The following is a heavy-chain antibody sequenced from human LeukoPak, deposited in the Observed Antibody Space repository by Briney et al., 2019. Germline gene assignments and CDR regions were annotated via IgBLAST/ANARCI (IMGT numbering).Heavy chain of an antibody. CDR1: GFTFGDYA. CDR2: IRSKAYGGTT. J-gene: IGHJ4*02. CDR3: TRTYYYDSSGYSLDY. D-gene: IGHD3-22*01. V-gene: IGHV3-49*03. Sequence: GGSLRLSCTASGFTFGDYAMSWFRQAPGKGLEWVGFIRSKAYGGTTEYAASVKGRFTISSDDSKSIAYLQMNSLKTEDTAVYYCTRTYYYDSSGYSLDYWGQGTLVTVSS.